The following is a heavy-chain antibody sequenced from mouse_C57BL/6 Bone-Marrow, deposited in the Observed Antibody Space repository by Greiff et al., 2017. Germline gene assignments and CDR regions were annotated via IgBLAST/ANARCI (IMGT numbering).Heavy chain of an antibody. Sequence: EVPLQQSGPELVKPGASVKISCKASGYSFTGYYMNWVKQSPEKSLEWIGEINPSTGGTTYNQKFKAKATLTVDKSSSTAYMHLKSLTSEDSAVYYCARDGYGGFAYWGQGTLVTVSA. V-gene: IGHV1-42*01. D-gene: IGHD2-2*01. CDR1: GYSFTGYY. CDR3: ARDGYGGFAY. J-gene: IGHJ3*01. CDR2: INPSTGGT.